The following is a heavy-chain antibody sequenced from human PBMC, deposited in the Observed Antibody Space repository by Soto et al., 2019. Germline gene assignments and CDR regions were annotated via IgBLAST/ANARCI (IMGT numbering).Heavy chain of an antibody. J-gene: IGHJ6*02. V-gene: IGHV1-18*04. D-gene: IGHD3-3*01. CDR1: CYTITNTG. CDR3: AREPPITIFGVAHMDV. CDR2: ISAYNGNT. Sequence: AAGKVCSEASCYTITNTGIHWGRQAPGQGLEWMGWISAYNGNTNYAQKLQGRVTMTTDTSTSTAYMELRSLRSDDTAVYYCAREPPITIFGVAHMDVWGQGTTVPVS.